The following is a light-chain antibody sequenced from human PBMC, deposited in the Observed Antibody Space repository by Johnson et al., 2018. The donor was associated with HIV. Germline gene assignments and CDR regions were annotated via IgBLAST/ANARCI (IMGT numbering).Light chain of an antibody. CDR3: AAWDTSLSAGGV. J-gene: IGLJ1*01. CDR1: SSNIGNDS. V-gene: IGLV1-51*01. CDR2: DNN. Sequence: QSVLTQPPSVSAAPGQRVTISCSGSSSNIGNDSVSWYQQLPGTAPKLLIYDNNQRPSGVPDRFSGSKSGTSASLAISGLQAEDEADYYCAAWDTSLSAGGVFGTGTKVTVL.